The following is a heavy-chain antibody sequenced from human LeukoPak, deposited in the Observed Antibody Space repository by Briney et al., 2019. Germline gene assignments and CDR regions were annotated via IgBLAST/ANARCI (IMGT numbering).Heavy chain of an antibody. CDR2: INYSGST. D-gene: IGHD1-26*01. CDR3: ARGGYSGLIDY. J-gene: IGHJ4*02. CDR1: GGSISSSSYY. Sequence: SETLSLTCTVSGGSISSSSYYWGWIRQPPGKGLEWIGSINYSGSTYYNPSLKSRVTISVDTSKNQFSLKLSSVTAADTAVYYCARGGYSGLIDYWGQGTLVTVSS. V-gene: IGHV4-39*07.